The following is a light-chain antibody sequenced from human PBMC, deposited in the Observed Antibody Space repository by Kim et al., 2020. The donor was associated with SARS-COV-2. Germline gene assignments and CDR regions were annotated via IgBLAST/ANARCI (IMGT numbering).Light chain of an antibody. CDR1: SSNIGPNY. V-gene: IGLV1-47*01. CDR2: RNY. J-gene: IGLJ3*02. Sequence: GQRVTVTCSGNSSNIGPNYVYWYPHCPGTAPKLLIFRNYQRPSGVPDRFSGSKSGTSASLAIIGLRSEDEADYHCAAWDDSLSGWVFGGGTKVTVL. CDR3: AAWDDSLSGWV.